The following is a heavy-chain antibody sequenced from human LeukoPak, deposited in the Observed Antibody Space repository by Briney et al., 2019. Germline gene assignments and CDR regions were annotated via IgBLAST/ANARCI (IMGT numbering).Heavy chain of an antibody. D-gene: IGHD4-17*01. CDR2: IDPNSGGT. Sequence: ASVKVSCKASGYTFTGYYMHWVRQAPGQGLEWMGRIDPNSGGTNYAQKFQGRVTMTRDTSISTAYMELSRLRSDDTAVYYCARVRFGLAPYMTTVTTFDYWGQGTLVTVSS. J-gene: IGHJ4*02. CDR3: ARVRFGLAPYMTTVTTFDY. V-gene: IGHV1-2*06. CDR1: GYTFTGYY.